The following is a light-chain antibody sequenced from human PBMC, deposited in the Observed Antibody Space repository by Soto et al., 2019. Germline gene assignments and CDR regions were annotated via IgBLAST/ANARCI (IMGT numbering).Light chain of an antibody. Sequence: EIVWTQSPGTLSLSPGERATLSCRASQSVSSNLAWYQQKPGQAPRLLIYGASTRATGIPARFSGSGSGTEFTLTISSLQSEDFAVYYCQQYNNWPITFGQGTRLEIK. CDR2: GAS. CDR1: QSVSSN. V-gene: IGKV3D-15*01. J-gene: IGKJ5*01. CDR3: QQYNNWPIT.